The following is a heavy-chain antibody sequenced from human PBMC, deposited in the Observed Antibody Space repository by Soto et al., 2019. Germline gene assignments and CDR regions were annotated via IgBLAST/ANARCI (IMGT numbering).Heavy chain of an antibody. CDR1: GFTFSSYS. J-gene: IGHJ4*02. Sequence: GGSLRLSCAASGFTFSSYSMNWVRQAPGKGLEWVSSISSSSSYIYYADSVKGRFTISRDNAKNSLYLQMNSLRAEDTAVYYCARGGPPPYCSGGSCPEGYWGQGTLVTAPQ. CDR3: ARGGPPPYCSGGSCPEGY. V-gene: IGHV3-21*01. D-gene: IGHD2-15*01. CDR2: ISSSSSYI.